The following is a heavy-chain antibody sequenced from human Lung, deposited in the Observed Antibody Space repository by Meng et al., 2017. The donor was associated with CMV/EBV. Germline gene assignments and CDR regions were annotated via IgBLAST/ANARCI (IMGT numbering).Heavy chain of an antibody. Sequence: LQGSGPGQGHPSGTLSLPCVVSGGSLISSSYYWGWIRQSPGKGLEWIGSIYFSGNTYYNPSLRSRVTMSVGTAQNKFSLTLRSVTAADTAVYYCVTETGYNYDNWGQGALVTVSS. J-gene: IGHJ4*02. CDR1: GGSLISSSYY. CDR2: IYFSGNT. V-gene: IGHV4-39*07. CDR3: VTETGYNYDN. D-gene: IGHD5-24*01.